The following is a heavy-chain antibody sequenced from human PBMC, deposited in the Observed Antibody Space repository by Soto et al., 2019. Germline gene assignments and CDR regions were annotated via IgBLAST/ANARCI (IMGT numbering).Heavy chain of an antibody. CDR2: INAGNGNT. D-gene: IGHD3-3*01. V-gene: IGHV1-3*01. CDR1: GYTFTSYA. J-gene: IGHJ6*02. Sequence: ASVKVSCKASGYTFTSYAMHWVRQAPGQRLEWMGWINAGNGNTKYSQEFQGRVTITRDTSASTAYMELSSLRSEDTAVYYCARADSASPDYYYYGMDVWGQGTTVTVSS. CDR3: ARADSASPDYYYYGMDV.